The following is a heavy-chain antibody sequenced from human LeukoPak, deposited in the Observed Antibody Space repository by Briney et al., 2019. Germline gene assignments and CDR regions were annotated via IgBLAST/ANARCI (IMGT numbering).Heavy chain of an antibody. CDR1: GGTFCSYA. CDR2: IIPIFGTA. D-gene: IGHD6-13*01. J-gene: IGHJ3*02. Sequence: SVKVSCKASGGTFCSYAISWVRQAPGQGLEWMGGIIPIFGTANYAQKFQGRVTITTDESTSTAYMELSSLRSEDTAVYYCARGLTAGYSSSSGAFDIWGQGTMVTVSS. CDR3: ARGLTAGYSSSSGAFDI. V-gene: IGHV1-69*05.